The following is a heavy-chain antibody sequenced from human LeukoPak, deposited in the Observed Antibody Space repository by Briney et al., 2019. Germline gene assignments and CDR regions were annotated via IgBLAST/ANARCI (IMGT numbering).Heavy chain of an antibody. D-gene: IGHD6-6*01. CDR1: GFTFSSYG. V-gene: IGHV3-33*01. J-gene: IGHJ4*02. CDR3: ARDKYSSSSYYFDY. CDR2: IWYDGSNK. Sequence: GGSLRLSCAASGFTFSSYGTHWVRQAPGKGLEWVAVIWYDGSNKYYADSVKGRFTISRDNSKNTLYLQMSSLRAEDTAVYYCARDKYSSSSYYFDYWGQGTLVTVSS.